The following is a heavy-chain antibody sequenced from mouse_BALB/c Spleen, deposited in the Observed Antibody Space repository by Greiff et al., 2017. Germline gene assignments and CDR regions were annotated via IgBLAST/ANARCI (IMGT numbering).Heavy chain of an antibody. CDR3: ARADYYGSSTWFAD. D-gene: IGHD1-1*01. Sequence: EVKLVESGPGLVKPSQSLSLTCSVTGYSITSGYYWNWIRQFPGNKLEWMGYISYDGSNNYNPSLKNRISITRDTSKNQFFLKLNSVTTEDTATYYCARADYYGSSTWFADWGQGTLVTVSA. J-gene: IGHJ3*01. CDR1: GYSITSGYY. CDR2: ISYDGSN. V-gene: IGHV3-6*02.